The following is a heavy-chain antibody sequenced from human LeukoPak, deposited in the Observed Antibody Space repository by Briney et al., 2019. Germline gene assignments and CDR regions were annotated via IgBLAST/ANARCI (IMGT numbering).Heavy chain of an antibody. Sequence: PGGSLRLSCAASGFTFSSYWMHWVRQAPGKGLEWVAVISYDGSNKYYADSVKGRFTISRDNSKNTLYLQMNSLRAEDTAVYYCAKDRETGFHLGGYFDYWGQGTLVTVSS. CDR1: GFTFSSYW. D-gene: IGHD7-27*01. CDR2: ISYDGSNK. CDR3: AKDRETGFHLGGYFDY. V-gene: IGHV3-30*18. J-gene: IGHJ4*02.